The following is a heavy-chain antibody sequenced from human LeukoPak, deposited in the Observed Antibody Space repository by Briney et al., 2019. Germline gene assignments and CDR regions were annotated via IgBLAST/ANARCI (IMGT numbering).Heavy chain of an antibody. Sequence: SETLSLTCTVSGGSISSGSYYWSWIRQPAGKGLEWIGRIYTSGSTNYNPSLKSRVTISVDTSKNQFSLKLSSVTAADTAVYYCARDYTPAPGSSMGGTYYYYYMDVWGKGTTVTVSS. D-gene: IGHD3-16*01. CDR3: ARDYTPAPGSSMGGTYYYYYMDV. V-gene: IGHV4-61*02. J-gene: IGHJ6*03. CDR2: IYTSGST. CDR1: GGSISSGSYY.